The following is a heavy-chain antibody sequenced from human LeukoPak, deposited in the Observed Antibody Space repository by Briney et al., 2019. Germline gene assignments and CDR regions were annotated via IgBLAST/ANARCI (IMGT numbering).Heavy chain of an antibody. V-gene: IGHV1-46*01. J-gene: IGHJ5*02. D-gene: IGHD3-3*01. CDR3: ARDRITVSGVLTFRGRGVDL. CDR1: GFTFTSYF. CDR2: INLSGAST. Sequence: ASVKVSCKTSGFTFTSYFMHWARQAPGQGLEWMGIINLSGASTSYAQRFQGRVTMTRDMSTSTVYMELSSLRSEDTAVYYCARDRITVSGVLTFRGRGVDLWGQGTLVSVSS.